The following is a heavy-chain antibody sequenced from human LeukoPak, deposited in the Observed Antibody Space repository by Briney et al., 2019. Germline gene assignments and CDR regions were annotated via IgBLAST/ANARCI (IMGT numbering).Heavy chain of an antibody. V-gene: IGHV1-2*02. D-gene: IGHD2-21*01. Sequence: ASVKVSCKTSGYTFTDYYLHWVRQAPGQGLEWMGWINPNSGRTSSAQKFQGGVTMTRDTSIATVYMEVTWLTSDDTAIYYCARADRLHGGPYLIGPWGQGTLVPVPT. CDR3: ARADRLHGGPYLIGP. CDR2: INPNSGRT. CDR1: GYTFTDYY. J-gene: IGHJ5*02.